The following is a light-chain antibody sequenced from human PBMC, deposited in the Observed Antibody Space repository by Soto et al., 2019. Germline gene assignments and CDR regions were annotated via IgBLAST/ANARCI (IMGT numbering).Light chain of an antibody. Sequence: QSVLTQPPSASGTPGQRVTISCSGGSSNIGSNTVMWYQQLPGTAPKLLIYSSNQRPSGVPDRFSGSKSGTSASLDISGLQSEDEAHYYCAAWDNSLVGVFGGGTKLTVL. CDR1: SSNIGSNT. J-gene: IGLJ3*02. CDR2: SSN. V-gene: IGLV1-44*01. CDR3: AAWDNSLVGV.